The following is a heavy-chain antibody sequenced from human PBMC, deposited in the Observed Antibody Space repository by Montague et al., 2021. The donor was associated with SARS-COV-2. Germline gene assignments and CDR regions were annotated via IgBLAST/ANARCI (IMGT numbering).Heavy chain of an antibody. CDR3: ARDGYSSGWNGLHWFDP. V-gene: IGHV4-61*02. CDR1: IGSISSGSYY. Sequence: TLSLTCTVSIGSISSGSYYWSWIRQPAGKGLEWTGRIYTSGSTNYXPSLKSRVTISVDTSKNQFSLKLSSVTAADTAVYYCARDGYSSGWNGLHWFDPWGQGTLVTVSS. D-gene: IGHD6-25*01. CDR2: IYTSGST. J-gene: IGHJ5*02.